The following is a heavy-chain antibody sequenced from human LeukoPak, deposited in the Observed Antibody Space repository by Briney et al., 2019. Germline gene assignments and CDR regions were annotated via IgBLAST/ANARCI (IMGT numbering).Heavy chain of an antibody. D-gene: IGHD2-21*02. CDR2: ISGSGGST. V-gene: IGHV3-23*01. CDR3: AKDRLLNCRGDCYIFDY. CDR1: GFTFSSYA. J-gene: IGHJ4*02. Sequence: GGSLRLSCAASGFTFSSYAMSWVRQAPGKGLEWVSAISGSGGSTYYADSVKGRFTISRDNSKNTLYLQVNGLRTEDTAVYYCAKDRLLNCRGDCYIFDYWGQGTVVTVSS.